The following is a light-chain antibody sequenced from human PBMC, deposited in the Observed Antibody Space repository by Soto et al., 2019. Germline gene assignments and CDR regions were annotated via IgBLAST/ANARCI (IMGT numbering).Light chain of an antibody. Sequence: QSVLTQSSSASASLGSSVKLTCTLSSGHSSYIIAWHQQQPRKAPRYLMKLEGSGSYNKGSGVPDRFSGSSSGADRYLTISNLQSEDEADYYCETWDSNTLVFGGGTKLTVL. CDR2: LEGSGSY. J-gene: IGLJ2*01. CDR1: SGHSSYI. CDR3: ETWDSNTLV. V-gene: IGLV4-60*03.